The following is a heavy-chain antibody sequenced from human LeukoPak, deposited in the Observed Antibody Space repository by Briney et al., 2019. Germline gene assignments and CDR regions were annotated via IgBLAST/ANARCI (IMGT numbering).Heavy chain of an antibody. CDR2: IIHTGRT. CDR3: ARGILVTVYAAFDY. Sequence: SETLSLTCGVYGGSFSGYYWTWIRQSPGMGLEWIGEIIHTGRTNYNPSLSSRVSISVDTSKNQFSLQLSSVTAADTAVYYCARGILVTVYAAFDYWGQGTLVTVSP. J-gene: IGHJ4*02. CDR1: GGSFSGYY. D-gene: IGHD2/OR15-2a*01. V-gene: IGHV4-34*01.